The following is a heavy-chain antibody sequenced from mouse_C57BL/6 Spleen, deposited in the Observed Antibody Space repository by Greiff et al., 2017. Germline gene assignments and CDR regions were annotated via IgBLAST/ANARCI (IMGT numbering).Heavy chain of an antibody. J-gene: IGHJ2*01. CDR2: ISSGSSTI. V-gene: IGHV5-17*01. CDR3: ARRSIYYYFDY. D-gene: IGHD1-1*01. CDR1: GFTFSDYG. Sequence: DVKLVESGGGLVKPGGSLKLSCAASGFTFSDYGMHWVRQAPEKGLEWVAYISSGSSTIYYADTVKGRFTISRDNAKNTLFLQMTSLRSEDTAMYYCARRSIYYYFDYWGQGTTLTVSS.